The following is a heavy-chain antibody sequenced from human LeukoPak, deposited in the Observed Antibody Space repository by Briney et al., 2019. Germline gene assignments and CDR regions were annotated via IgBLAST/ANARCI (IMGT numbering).Heavy chain of an antibody. J-gene: IGHJ4*02. V-gene: IGHV3-74*01. Sequence: PGGSLILSCATSGFTFSTYWMHWVRQDPGKGLVGVSRISSDASITSYADPVKGRFTISRDNAKNTLYLQMNSLRAEDTALYYCATSARTYIGSSLDYWGQGTLVTVSS. D-gene: IGHD2-15*01. CDR2: ISSDASIT. CDR3: ATSARTYIGSSLDY. CDR1: GFTFSTYW.